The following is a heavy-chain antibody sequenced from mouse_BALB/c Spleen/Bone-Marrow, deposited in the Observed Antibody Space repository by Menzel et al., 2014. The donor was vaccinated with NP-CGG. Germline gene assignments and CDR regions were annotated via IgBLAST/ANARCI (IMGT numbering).Heavy chain of an antibody. Sequence: EVQVVESGGDLVKPGGSLRLSCAASGFTFSDYYMYWIRQTPEKRLEWVATISDGGSYTNYADSVKGRFTISRDNAKNNLYLQMSSLKSEDTAMYYCTRGLGWFGYWGQGTLVTASA. CDR1: GFTFSDYY. J-gene: IGHJ3*01. V-gene: IGHV5-4*02. CDR2: ISDGGSYT. D-gene: IGHD4-1*01. CDR3: TRGLGWFGY.